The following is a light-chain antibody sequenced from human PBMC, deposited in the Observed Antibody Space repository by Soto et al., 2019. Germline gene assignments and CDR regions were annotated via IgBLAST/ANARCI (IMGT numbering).Light chain of an antibody. CDR3: QQRLT. CDR1: QSISNTY. Sequence: EIVLTQSPGTLSLFPGERATLSCRTSQSISNTYLAWYQQKPGQPPRLLIYGASNRATDIPDRFSGSGSGTDFTLTISSLEPEDFAVYYCQQRLTFGGGTKVDIK. V-gene: IGKV3-20*01. J-gene: IGKJ4*01. CDR2: GAS.